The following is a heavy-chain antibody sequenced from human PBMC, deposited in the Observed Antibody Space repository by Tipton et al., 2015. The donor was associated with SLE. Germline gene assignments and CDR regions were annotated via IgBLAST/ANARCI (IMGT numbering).Heavy chain of an antibody. V-gene: IGHV3-13*05. CDR1: GFTFSSYD. CDR3: ARDPGSSSLLGYGMDV. D-gene: IGHD6-13*01. Sequence: SLRLSCAASGFTFSSYDMHWVRQATGKGLEWVSAIGTAGDPYYPGSVKGRFTISGENAKNSLYLQMNSLRAEDTAVYYCARDPGSSSLLGYGMDVWGQGTTVTVSS. CDR2: IGTAGDP. J-gene: IGHJ6*02.